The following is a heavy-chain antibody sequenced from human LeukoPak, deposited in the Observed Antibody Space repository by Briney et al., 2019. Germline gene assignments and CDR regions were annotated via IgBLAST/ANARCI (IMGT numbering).Heavy chain of an antibody. V-gene: IGHV3-21*01. Sequence: GGSLRLSCAASGFTFSSCSMNWVRQAPGKGLEWVSSISSNSSYIYYADSVKGRFTISRDNAKNSLYLQMNSLRAEDTAVYYCARDAGRPYSSSSDVDYWGQGTLVTVSS. CDR2: ISSNSSYI. CDR3: ARDAGRPYSSSSDVDY. CDR1: GFTFSSCS. D-gene: IGHD6-6*01. J-gene: IGHJ4*02.